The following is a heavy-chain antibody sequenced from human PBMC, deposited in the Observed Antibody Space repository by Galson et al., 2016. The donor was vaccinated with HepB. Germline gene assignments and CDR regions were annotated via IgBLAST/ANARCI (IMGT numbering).Heavy chain of an antibody. CDR1: GFTFSSYA. CDR2: ISGSGGST. D-gene: IGHD2-8*01. CDR3: AKVPRVYCANGVCYTRGQGENDAFDI. Sequence: SLRLSCAASGFTFSSYAMSWVRQAPGKGLEWVSAISGSGGSTYYADSVKGRFTISRDNSKNTLYLQMNIRRAEDTAVYYCAKVPRVYCANGVCYTRGQGENDAFDIWGQGTMVTVSS. V-gene: IGHV3-23*01. J-gene: IGHJ3*02.